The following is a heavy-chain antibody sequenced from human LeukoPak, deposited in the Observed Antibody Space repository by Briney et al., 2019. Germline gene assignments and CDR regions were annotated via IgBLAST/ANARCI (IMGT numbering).Heavy chain of an antibody. V-gene: IGHV3-30-3*01. D-gene: IGHD1-26*01. J-gene: IGHJ6*02. Sequence: GRSLRLSCAASGLTFSSYAMHWVRQAPGKGLEWVAVISYDGSNKYYADSVKGRFTISRDNSKNTLYLQMNSLRAEDTAVYYCARDHEWELNYYYGMDVWGQGTTVTVSS. CDR3: ARDHEWELNYYYGMDV. CDR2: ISYDGSNK. CDR1: GLTFSSYA.